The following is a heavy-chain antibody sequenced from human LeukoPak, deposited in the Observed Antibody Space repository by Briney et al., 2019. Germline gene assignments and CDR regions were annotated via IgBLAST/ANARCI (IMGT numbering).Heavy chain of an antibody. CDR1: GFMFSSNW. CDR2: IKEDGTET. V-gene: IGHV3-7*03. CDR3: AKKGRSLQTY. J-gene: IGHJ4*02. D-gene: IGHD5-24*01. Sequence: EGSLRLSCAASGFMFSSNWMSWVRLAPGKGLEWVANIKEDGTETYYVDSVKGRLTISRDNAKSSLYLQMNSLRVEDTAVYYCAKKGRSLQTYWGQGTLVTVSS.